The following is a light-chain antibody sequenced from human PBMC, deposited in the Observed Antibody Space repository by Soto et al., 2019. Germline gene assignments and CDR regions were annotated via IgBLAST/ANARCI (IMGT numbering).Light chain of an antibody. CDR2: GNN. CDR1: SSNIGTGYD. Sequence: QSVLTQPPSVSGAPGQGVTISCTGSSSNIGTGYDVHWYQQFPGTAPKLLIYGNNNRPSGVPDRFSGSKSGTSASLAITGLQAEDEADYYCQSYDSSLSGYVFGTGTKLTVL. J-gene: IGLJ1*01. V-gene: IGLV1-40*01. CDR3: QSYDSSLSGYV.